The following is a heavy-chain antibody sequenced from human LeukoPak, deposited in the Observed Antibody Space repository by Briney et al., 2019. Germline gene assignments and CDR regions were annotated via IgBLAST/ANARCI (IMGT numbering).Heavy chain of an antibody. J-gene: IGHJ5*02. CDR2: IYYSGST. CDR3: ARRDSRWFDP. V-gene: IGHV4-59*08. Sequence: PSETLSLTCTVSGYSINNYYRSWIRQSPGKGLEWIGYIYYSGSTNYNPSLKSRVTMSVDTSKTQFSLKLTSVTAADTAVYYCARRDSRWFDPWGQGTLVIVSS. D-gene: IGHD3/OR15-3a*01. CDR1: GYSINNYY.